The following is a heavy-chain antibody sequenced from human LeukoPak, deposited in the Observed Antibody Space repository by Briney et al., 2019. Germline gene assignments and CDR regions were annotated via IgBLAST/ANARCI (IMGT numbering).Heavy chain of an antibody. V-gene: IGHV3-53*01. D-gene: IGHD5-18*01. CDR2: FYSGGDT. Sequence: GGSLRLSCAVSGFTVSSNHMSWVRQAPGKGLEWVSVFYSGGDTHYADSVKGRFTISRDNSENIVYLQMNNLRAEDTAVYYCAGRVTGYSSGYVYWGQGTLVTVSS. CDR3: AGRVTGYSSGYVY. J-gene: IGHJ4*02. CDR1: GFTVSSNH.